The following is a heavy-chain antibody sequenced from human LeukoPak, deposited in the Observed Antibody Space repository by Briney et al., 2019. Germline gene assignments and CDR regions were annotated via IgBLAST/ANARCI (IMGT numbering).Heavy chain of an antibody. D-gene: IGHD2-2*01. CDR2: IYHSGST. CDR3: ASYIVVVPAAIEYFQH. J-gene: IGHJ1*01. V-gene: IGHV4-30-2*01. Sequence: PSETLSLTCAVSGGSISSGGYSWSWIRQPPGKGLEWIGYIYHSGSTYYNPSLKSRVTISVGRSKNQFSLKLSSVTAADTAVYYCASYIVVVPAAIEYFQHWGQGTLVTVSS. CDR1: GGSISSGGYS.